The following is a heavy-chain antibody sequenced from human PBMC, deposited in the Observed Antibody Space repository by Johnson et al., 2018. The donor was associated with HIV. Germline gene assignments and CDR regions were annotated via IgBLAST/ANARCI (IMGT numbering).Heavy chain of an antibody. CDR2: ISSSGSTI. D-gene: IGHD3-9*01. J-gene: IGHJ3*02. Sequence: QMQLVESGGGLVQPGGSLRLSCVASGFTFSDYYMTWIRQAPRKGLEWVSYISSSGSTIYYADSVKGRFTISRDNSKNTLYLQMNSLRAEDTAVYYCARATLYYDILTGYQPDAFDIWGQGTMVTVSS. V-gene: IGHV3-11*01. CDR3: ARATLYYDILTGYQPDAFDI. CDR1: GFTFSDYY.